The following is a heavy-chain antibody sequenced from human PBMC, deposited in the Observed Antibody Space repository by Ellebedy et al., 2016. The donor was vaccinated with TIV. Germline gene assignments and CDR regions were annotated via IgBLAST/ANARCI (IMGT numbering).Heavy chain of an antibody. J-gene: IGHJ5*02. D-gene: IGHD6-19*01. CDR3: ARGRWLDWFDP. Sequence: ASVKVSCKASGYTFTSYGISWVRQAPGQGLEWMGGIIPIFGTANYAQKFQGRVTITADESTSTAYMELRSLRSDDTAVYYCARGRWLDWFDPWGQGTLVTVSS. CDR1: GYTFTSYG. CDR2: IIPIFGTA. V-gene: IGHV1-69*13.